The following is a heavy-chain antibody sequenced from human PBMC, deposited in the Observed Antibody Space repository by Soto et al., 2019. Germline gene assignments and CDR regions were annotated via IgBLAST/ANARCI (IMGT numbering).Heavy chain of an antibody. CDR2: ISFDGMIK. D-gene: IGHD3-3*01. V-gene: IGHV3-30*18. CDR3: VKDWGHDFWNGYFKV. CDR1: EFTFNIYG. J-gene: IGHJ4*02. Sequence: PGGSLRLSCAASEFTFNIYGMHWVRQAPDKGLEWVAVISFDGMIKYYAESVKGRFTISRDNAKNSLYLEMNSLRTEDTALYYCVKDWGHDFWNGYFKVWGQGAQVTVSS.